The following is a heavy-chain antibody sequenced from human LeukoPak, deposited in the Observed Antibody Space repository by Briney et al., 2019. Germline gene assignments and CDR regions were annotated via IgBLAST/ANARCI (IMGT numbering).Heavy chain of an antibody. D-gene: IGHD6-13*01. CDR1: GGSISSYY. V-gene: IGHV4-4*07. CDR2: IYSSGST. J-gene: IGHJ4*02. Sequence: SETLSLTCTVSGGSISSYYWSRIRQPAGKGLEWIGRIYSSGSTNYHPSLKSRVTMSVDTSKNQFSLKLTSVTAADTAVYYCARDSSSPSHNFDNWGQGTLVTVSS. CDR3: ARDSSSPSHNFDN.